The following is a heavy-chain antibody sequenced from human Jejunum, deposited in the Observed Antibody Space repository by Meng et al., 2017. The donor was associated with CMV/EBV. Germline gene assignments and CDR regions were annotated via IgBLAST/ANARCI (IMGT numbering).Heavy chain of an antibody. V-gene: IGHV4-30-4*08. J-gene: IGHJ5*01. Sequence: VQVRESVRGVCEPSLTLSLTCTTSRGSIASDDYRWSWIRQPPGKGLEWIGYIYHKGHTYYNPSLRSRISISVDTSKNQFSLRLNSVTAADTAVYYCARDKAGYKNCDSWGQGTLVTVSS. CDR3: ARDKAGYKNCDS. D-gene: IGHD5-24*01. CDR2: IYHKGHT. CDR1: RGSIASDDYR.